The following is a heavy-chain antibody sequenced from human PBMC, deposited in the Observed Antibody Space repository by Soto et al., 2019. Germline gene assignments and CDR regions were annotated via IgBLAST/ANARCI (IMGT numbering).Heavy chain of an antibody. CDR3: ARAPGGDGYNLPFDY. CDR2: IYHSGST. CDR1: GGSISSSNW. J-gene: IGHJ4*02. Sequence: SETLSLTCAVSGGSISSSNWWSWVRQPPGKGLEWIGEIYHSGSTNYNPSLKSRVTISVDKSKNQFSLKLSSVTAADTAVYYCARAPGGDGYNLPFDYWGQGTLVTVSS. D-gene: IGHD5-12*01. V-gene: IGHV4-4*02.